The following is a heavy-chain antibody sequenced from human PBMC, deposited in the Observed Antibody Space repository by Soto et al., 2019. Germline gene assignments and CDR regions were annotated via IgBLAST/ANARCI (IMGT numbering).Heavy chain of an antibody. Sequence: GGSLRLSCAASGFTFSSYAMHWVRQAPGKGLEWVAVISYDGSNKYYADSVKGRFTISRDNSKNTLYLQMNSLRAEDTAVYYCARDYYDSSGYYPLGLPDYWGQGTLVTVSS. CDR1: GFTFSSYA. J-gene: IGHJ4*02. CDR2: ISYDGSNK. V-gene: IGHV3-30-3*01. CDR3: ARDYYDSSGYYPLGLPDY. D-gene: IGHD3-22*01.